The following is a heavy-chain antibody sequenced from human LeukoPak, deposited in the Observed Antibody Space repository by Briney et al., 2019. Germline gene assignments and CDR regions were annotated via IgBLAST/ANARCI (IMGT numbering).Heavy chain of an antibody. CDR3: ARGIGVLWFGESPYFDY. J-gene: IGHJ4*02. Sequence: SETLSLTCTVSGGSISSGGYYWSWIRQHPGKGLEWIGSIYYSGSTYYNPSLKSRVTISVDTSKNQFSLKLSSVTAADTAVYYCARGIGVLWFGESPYFDYWGQGTLVTVSS. V-gene: IGHV4-39*07. D-gene: IGHD3-10*01. CDR1: GGSISSGGYY. CDR2: IYYSGST.